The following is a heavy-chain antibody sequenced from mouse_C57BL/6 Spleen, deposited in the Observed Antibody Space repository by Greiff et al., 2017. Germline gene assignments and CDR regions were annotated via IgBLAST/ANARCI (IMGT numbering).Heavy chain of an antibody. CDR2: IHPNSGST. Sequence: QVQLQQSGAELVKPGASVKLSCKASGYTFTSYWMHWVKQRPGQGLEWIGMIHPNSGSTNYNEKFKSKATLTVDKSSSTAYMQLSSLTSEDSAVYYCAGYDYDRAYAMDYWGKGTSVTVSS. J-gene: IGHJ4*01. D-gene: IGHD2-4*01. CDR1: GYTFTSYW. CDR3: AGYDYDRAYAMDY. V-gene: IGHV1-64*01.